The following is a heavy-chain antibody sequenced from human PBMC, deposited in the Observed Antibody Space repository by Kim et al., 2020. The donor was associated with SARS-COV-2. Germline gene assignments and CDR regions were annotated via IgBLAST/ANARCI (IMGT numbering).Heavy chain of an antibody. Sequence: VKGRFTSSRDNDKNSLYLQMNSLRDEDTAVYYCAREGYDILTGYYGCVDYWGQGTLVTVSS. CDR3: AREGYDILTGYYGCVDY. J-gene: IGHJ4*02. V-gene: IGHV3-11*06. D-gene: IGHD3-9*01.